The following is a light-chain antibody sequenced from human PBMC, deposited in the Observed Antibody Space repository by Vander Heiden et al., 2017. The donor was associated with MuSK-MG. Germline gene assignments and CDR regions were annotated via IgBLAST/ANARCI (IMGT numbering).Light chain of an antibody. CDR3: QQSDTTPLT. J-gene: IGKJ4*01. V-gene: IGKV1-39*01. CDR1: QSISAS. CDR2: ATS. Sequence: IHLTQAPSSLSATIGDRVTITCRASQSISASLNWYQQKPGKAPKLLIYATSSLLSGVPSRFSGSGSGTDFTLTIGRLQPEDFATYFCQQSDTTPLTFGGGTKVEIK.